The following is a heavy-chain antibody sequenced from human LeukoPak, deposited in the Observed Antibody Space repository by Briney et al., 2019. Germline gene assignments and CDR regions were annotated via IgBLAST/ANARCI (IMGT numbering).Heavy chain of an antibody. J-gene: IGHJ4*02. CDR1: GYRFTSYW. CDR3: ASVENNWNDAEAFDY. Sequence: GESLKISCKGSGYRFTSYWIVWVRQMAGKGLEWMGIIYPGDSDTRYSPTFQGQVTISADKSISTAYLQWSSLKASDTAMYYCASVENNWNDAEAFDYCGQGTLVTVSS. D-gene: IGHD1-20*01. V-gene: IGHV5-51*01. CDR2: IYPGDSDT.